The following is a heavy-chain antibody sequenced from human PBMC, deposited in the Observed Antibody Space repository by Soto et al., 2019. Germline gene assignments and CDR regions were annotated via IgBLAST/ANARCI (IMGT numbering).Heavy chain of an antibody. Sequence: QVQLQQSGPGLVKPSQTLSFTCAISGDSVSSNSAAWNWIRQSPSRGLEWLGRTYYRSKWYNDYAVSVKSPIPITPDTAKNQSFLQPKTVTPEATAAYYCAIVGGYRYGYDHARPLGYYSGMDVWGQGTTVTVSS. CDR3: AIVGGYRYGYDHARPLGYYSGMDV. V-gene: IGHV6-1*01. CDR1: GDSVSSNSAA. J-gene: IGHJ6*02. CDR2: TYYRSKWYN. D-gene: IGHD5-18*01.